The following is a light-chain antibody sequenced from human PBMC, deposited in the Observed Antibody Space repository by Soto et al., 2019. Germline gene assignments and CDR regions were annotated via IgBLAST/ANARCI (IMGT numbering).Light chain of an antibody. CDR1: SSNIETNN. V-gene: IGLV1-44*01. J-gene: IGLJ3*02. CDR2: GND. CDR3: AAWDHSLYAPV. Sequence: QSVLTQPPSASGTPGQRVTISCSGTSSNIETNNVNWYQQLPGTAPKLLIHGNDQRPSGIPDRFSGSKSGTSASLAISGLQSEDEADYHCAAWDHSLYAPVFGGGTKLTVL.